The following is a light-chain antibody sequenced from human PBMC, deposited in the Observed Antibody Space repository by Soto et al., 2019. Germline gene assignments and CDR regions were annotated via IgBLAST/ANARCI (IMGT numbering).Light chain of an antibody. CDR2: DDN. CDR3: GTWYSSRSAVV. Sequence: QSVLTQPPSVSAAPGQKVTISCSGSSSNIGNNYVSWYQQLPGTDPPLLIYDDNERPSGIPDRCSGSKSGTSATLGITGLQTGDEADYYCGTWYSSRSAVVFGGGTKLTVL. J-gene: IGLJ2*01. CDR1: SSNIGNNY. V-gene: IGLV1-51*01.